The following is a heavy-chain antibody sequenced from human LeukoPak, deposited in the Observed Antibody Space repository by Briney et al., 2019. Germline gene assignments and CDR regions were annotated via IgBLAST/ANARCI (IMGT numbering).Heavy chain of an antibody. CDR2: VSGSGSTT. Sequence: GGSLRLSCAASGFTFSSYAMSWVRQAPGKGLEWVSAVSGSGSTTYYADSVKGRFTISRDNSKNTLYLQLNSLRAEDTAVYYCAKDIVVVTSGSNAFDIWGQGTMVTVSS. D-gene: IGHD2-21*02. J-gene: IGHJ3*02. CDR3: AKDIVVVTSGSNAFDI. CDR1: GFTFSSYA. V-gene: IGHV3-23*01.